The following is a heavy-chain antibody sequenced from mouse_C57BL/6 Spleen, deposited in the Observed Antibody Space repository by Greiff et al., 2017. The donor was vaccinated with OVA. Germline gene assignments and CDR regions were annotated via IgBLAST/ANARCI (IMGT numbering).Heavy chain of an antibody. V-gene: IGHV5-9-1*02. D-gene: IGHD1-1*01. J-gene: IGHJ3*01. CDR1: GFTFSSYA. CDR3: TRGGSSYWFAY. CDR2: ISSGGDYI. Sequence: EVKVVESGEGLVKPGGSLKLSCAASGFTFSSYAMSWVRQTPEKRLEWVAYISSGGDYIYYADTVKGRFTISRDNARNTLYLQMSSLKSEDTAMYYCTRGGSSYWFAYWGQGTLVTVSA.